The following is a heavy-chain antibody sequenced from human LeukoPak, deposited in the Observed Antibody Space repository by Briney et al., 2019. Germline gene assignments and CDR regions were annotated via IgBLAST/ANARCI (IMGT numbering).Heavy chain of an antibody. V-gene: IGHV4-34*01. CDR2: INHSGST. CDR3: ARGRGVHCSSTSCYNLYYCYYYMDV. J-gene: IGHJ6*03. Sequence: SETLSLTCAVYGGSFSGYYWSWIRQPPGKGLEWIGEINHSGSTNYNPSLKSRVTISVDTSKNQFSLKLSSVTAADTAVYYRARGRGVHCSSTSCYNLYYCYYYMDVWGKGTTVTVSS. CDR1: GGSFSGYY. D-gene: IGHD2-2*01.